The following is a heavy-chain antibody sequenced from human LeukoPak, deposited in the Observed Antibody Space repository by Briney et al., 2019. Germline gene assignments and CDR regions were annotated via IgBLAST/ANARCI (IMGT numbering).Heavy chain of an antibody. CDR2: IYYSGST. CDR3: ARVGGTNYYYYGMDV. V-gene: IGHV4-61*08. CDR1: GDSISSSDYY. J-gene: IGHJ6*02. Sequence: SQTLSLTCIVSGDSISSSDYYWSWIRQPPGKGLEWIGYIYYSGSTNYNPSLKSRVTISVDTSKNQFSLKLSSVTAADTAVYYCARVGGTNYYYYGMDVWGQGTTVTVSS. D-gene: IGHD1-26*01.